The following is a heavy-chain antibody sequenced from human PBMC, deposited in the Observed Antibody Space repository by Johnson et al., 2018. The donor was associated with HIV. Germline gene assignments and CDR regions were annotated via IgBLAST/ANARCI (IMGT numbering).Heavy chain of an antibody. J-gene: IGHJ3*01. Sequence: QVQLVESGGGVVQPGRSLRLSCAASGFTFSSYAMHWVRQPPGKGLEWVAVISYGGNKQYYVDSVEGRFTISRDNSKDTLYLQMNNLTTEDTAVYSGARDFGLGELSYETVDAFDFWGPGTMVTVSS. CDR2: ISYGGNKQ. V-gene: IGHV3-30-3*01. CDR3: ARDFGLGELSYETVDAFDF. D-gene: IGHD3-16*02. CDR1: GFTFSSYA.